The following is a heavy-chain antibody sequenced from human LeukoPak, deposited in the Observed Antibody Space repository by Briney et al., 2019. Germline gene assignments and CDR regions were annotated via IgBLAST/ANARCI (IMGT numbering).Heavy chain of an antibody. Sequence: ASVKVSCKASGYTFTGYYMHWVRQAPGQGLEWMGWINPNSGNTGYAQKFQGRVTMTRNTSISTAYMELSSLRSEDTAVYYCARGNFPTYYYDSSGWHAFDIWGQGTMVTVSS. CDR3: ARGNFPTYYYDSSGWHAFDI. D-gene: IGHD3-22*01. J-gene: IGHJ3*02. CDR1: GYTFTGYY. CDR2: INPNSGNT. V-gene: IGHV1-8*02.